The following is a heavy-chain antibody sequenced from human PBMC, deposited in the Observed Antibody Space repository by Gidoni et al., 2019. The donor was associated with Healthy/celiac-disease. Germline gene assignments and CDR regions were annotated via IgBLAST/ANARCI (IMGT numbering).Heavy chain of an antibody. CDR3: ARDGVGFFDY. CDR1: GFTLSSYS. D-gene: IGHD2-8*01. Sequence: EVQLVESGGGLVKPGGSLRLSCAASGFTLSSYSMNWVRQAPWKGLEWVSSISSSSSYIYYADSVKGRFNISRDNDKNTLYLQMNSLRAEDTAVYYCARDGVGFFDYWGQGTLVTVSS. V-gene: IGHV3-21*01. CDR2: ISSSSSYI. J-gene: IGHJ4*02.